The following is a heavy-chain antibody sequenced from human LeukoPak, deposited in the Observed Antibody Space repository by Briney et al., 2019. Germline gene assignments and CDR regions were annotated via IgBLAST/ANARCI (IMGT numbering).Heavy chain of an antibody. J-gene: IGHJ4*02. D-gene: IGHD5-18*01. CDR3: ARGLGYSYGYMGY. V-gene: IGHV1-69*13. CDR2: IIPLFGTP. Sequence: VKVSCKAFGGIFSSYAINWVRQAPGPGLEWMGGIIPLFGTPNYAQKFQGRVTITADESTSTAYMELSSLRSDDTAVYYCARGLGYSYGYMGYWGQGTLVTVSS. CDR1: GGIFSSYA.